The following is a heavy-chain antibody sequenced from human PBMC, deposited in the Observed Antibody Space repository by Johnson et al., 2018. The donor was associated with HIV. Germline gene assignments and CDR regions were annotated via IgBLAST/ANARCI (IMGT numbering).Heavy chain of an antibody. CDR1: GFTFTNAW. D-gene: IGHD3-16*01. J-gene: IGHJ3*02. CDR3: ATYTIMITMYVEIKGGAFDI. V-gene: IGHV3-15*01. CDR2: IKSKTDGGTI. Sequence: MLLVESGGGLVKPGGSLRLSCAASGFTFTNAWMSWLRQAPGKGLEWIGRIKSKTDGGTIEYAAPVKGRFTISRDDSKNTLYLQMNSLTTEDTAVYYCATYTIMITMYVEIKGGAFDIWGQGTMVTVSS.